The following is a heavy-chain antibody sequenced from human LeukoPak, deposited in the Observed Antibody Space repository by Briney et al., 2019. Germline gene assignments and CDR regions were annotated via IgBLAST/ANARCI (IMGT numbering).Heavy chain of an antibody. D-gene: IGHD3-22*01. Sequence: GGSLRLSCAASGFTFSTYVMYWVRQAPGKGLEWVAVISYDESSKYFADSVKGRFTISRDNSKNTLYLLMNSLRAEDTAVYYCARERYDSRWYTFGSWGQGTLVTVSS. J-gene: IGHJ4*02. CDR3: ARERYDSRWYTFGS. CDR2: ISYDESSK. CDR1: GFTFSTYV. V-gene: IGHV3-30-3*01.